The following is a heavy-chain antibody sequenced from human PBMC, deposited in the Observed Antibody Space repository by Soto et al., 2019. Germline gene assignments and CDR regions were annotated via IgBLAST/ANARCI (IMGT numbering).Heavy chain of an antibody. CDR2: IYYSGST. D-gene: IGHD6-13*01. J-gene: IGHJ6*03. CDR1: GGSISSSSYY. V-gene: IGHV4-39*01. Sequence: SETLSLTCTVSGGSISSSSYYWGWIRQPPGKGLEWIGSIYYSGSTYYNPSLKSRVTISVDTSKNQFSLKLGSVTAADTAVYYCARHVVVLEVGRIAAAGPSYYYYYYMDVWGKGTTVTVSS. CDR3: ARHVVVLEVGRIAAAGPSYYYYYYMDV.